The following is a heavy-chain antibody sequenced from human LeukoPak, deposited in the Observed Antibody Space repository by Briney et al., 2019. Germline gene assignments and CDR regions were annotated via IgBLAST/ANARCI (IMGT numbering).Heavy chain of an antibody. D-gene: IGHD3-22*01. CDR2: INAGNGNT. V-gene: IGHV1-3*01. CDR3: ARDTGDSSGYYYVRPFDY. J-gene: IGHJ4*02. CDR1: GYTFTSYA. Sequence: EASVKVSCRASGYTFTSYAMHWVRQAPGQRLEWMGWINAGNGNTKYSQKFQGRVTITRDTCASTAYMELSSLRSEDTAVYYYARDTGDSSGYYYVRPFDYWGQGTLVTVSS.